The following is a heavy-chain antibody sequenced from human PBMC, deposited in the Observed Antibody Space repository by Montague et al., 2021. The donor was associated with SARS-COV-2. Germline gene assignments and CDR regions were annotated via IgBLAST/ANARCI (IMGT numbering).Heavy chain of an antibody. CDR3: ARGHQSVSMIVVVFNSACYHFDY. Sequence: SETLSLTCAVYGGSFGDDHWTWIRQPPGKGLEWIGNINHRGSTNYNPSXXSRVTISVDTSKNQFSLTLTSVTAADTAVYFCARGHQSVSMIVVVFNSACYHFDYWGQGAQVTVSS. CDR2: INHRGST. J-gene: IGHJ4*02. D-gene: IGHD3-22*01. V-gene: IGHV4-34*01. CDR1: GGSFGDDH.